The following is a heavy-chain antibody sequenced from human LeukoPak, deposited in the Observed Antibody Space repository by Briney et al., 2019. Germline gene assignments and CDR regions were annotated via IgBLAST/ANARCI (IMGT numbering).Heavy chain of an antibody. CDR2: IYYSGST. CDR1: GGSISSYY. Sequence: SETLSLTCTVSGGSISSYYWSCIRQPPGKGLEWIGYIYYSGSTNYNPSLKSRVTISVDTSKNQFSLKLSSVTAADTAVYYCARGLLVDWFDPWGQGTLVTVSS. D-gene: IGHD3-3*02. J-gene: IGHJ5*02. V-gene: IGHV4-59*01. CDR3: ARGLLVDWFDP.